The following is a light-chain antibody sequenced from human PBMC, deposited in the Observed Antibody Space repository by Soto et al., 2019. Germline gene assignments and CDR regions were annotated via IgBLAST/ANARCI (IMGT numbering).Light chain of an antibody. CDR3: QQYGSXPLT. CDR2: DAS. CDR1: QSVSNY. V-gene: IGKV3-11*01. J-gene: IGKJ4*01. Sequence: ENVLTQSPAALSLSPGEIATLSCRASQSVSNYIACYQQKPGRAPRLLIYDASNRATGIPAKLSGSGYLTDFTLIISRLEPEDFAGYYSQQYGSXPLTGGGGTKV.